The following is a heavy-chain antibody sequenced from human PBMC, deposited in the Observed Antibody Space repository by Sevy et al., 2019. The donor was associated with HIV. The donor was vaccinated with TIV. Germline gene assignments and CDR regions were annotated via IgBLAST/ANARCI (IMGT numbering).Heavy chain of an antibody. CDR1: GYTLTELS. Sequence: ASVKVSCKVSGYTLTELSMHWVRQAPGKGLEWMGGFDPEDGETIYAQKFQGRVTMTEDTSTDTAYMELSCLRSEDTAVYYCATGKGYCSSTSCQPDFDYWGQGTLVTVSS. D-gene: IGHD2-2*01. CDR2: FDPEDGET. J-gene: IGHJ4*02. V-gene: IGHV1-24*01. CDR3: ATGKGYCSSTSCQPDFDY.